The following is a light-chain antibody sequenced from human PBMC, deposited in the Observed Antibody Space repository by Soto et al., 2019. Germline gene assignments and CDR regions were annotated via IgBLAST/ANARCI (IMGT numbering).Light chain of an antibody. J-gene: IGKJ1*01. Sequence: DIQMTQSPSSLSASVGDSVTITCRASQSIRSDLNWYQQKPGKAPKLLIYAASSLQSGVQSRFSGSGSGTDFTLTISSLQAEDFANYYCQQSYSTPWTFGQGTKVEIK. CDR1: QSIRSD. CDR3: QQSYSTPWT. V-gene: IGKV1-39*01. CDR2: AAS.